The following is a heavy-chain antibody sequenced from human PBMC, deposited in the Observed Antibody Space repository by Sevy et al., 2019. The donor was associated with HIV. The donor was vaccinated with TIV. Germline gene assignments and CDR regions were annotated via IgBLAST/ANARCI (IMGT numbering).Heavy chain of an antibody. J-gene: IGHJ6*02. CDR1: GFTFSSYS. CDR2: ISSSSSYI. CDR3: ARGYCSGGSCFHHYYYGMDV. Sequence: GGSPRLSCAASGFTFSSYSMNWVRQAPGKGLEWVSSISSSSSYIYYADSVKGRFTISRDNAKNSLYLQMNSLRAEDTAVYYCARGYCSGGSCFHHYYYGMDVWGQGTTVTVSS. V-gene: IGHV3-21*01. D-gene: IGHD2-15*01.